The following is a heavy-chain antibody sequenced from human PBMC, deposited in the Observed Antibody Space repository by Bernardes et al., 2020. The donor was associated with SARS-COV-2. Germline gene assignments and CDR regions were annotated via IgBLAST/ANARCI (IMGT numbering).Heavy chain of an antibody. D-gene: IGHD4-17*01. CDR3: ARRRYGDFGVDV. V-gene: IGHV5-51*01. Sequence: GRVTISADKSVNTAYLQWSSLQASDTAIYYCARRRYGDFGVDVWGQGTTVTVSS. J-gene: IGHJ6*02.